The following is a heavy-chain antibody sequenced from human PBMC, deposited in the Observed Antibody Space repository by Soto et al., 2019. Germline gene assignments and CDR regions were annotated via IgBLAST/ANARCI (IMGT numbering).Heavy chain of an antibody. CDR1: GFTFSAYS. CDR2: IWYDGSNE. V-gene: IGHV3-33*01. CDR3: ARDWTHDY. Sequence: GGSLRLSCAASGFTFSAYSMHWIRQAPGKGLEWVAVIWYDGSNEYFADSVRGRFTISRDNTKNILYLHMDSLRLEDTAVYYCARDWTHDYWGQGTLGTVSS. J-gene: IGHJ4*02. D-gene: IGHD3-3*01.